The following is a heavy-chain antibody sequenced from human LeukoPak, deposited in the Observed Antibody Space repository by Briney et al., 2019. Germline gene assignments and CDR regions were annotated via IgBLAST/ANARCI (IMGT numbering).Heavy chain of an antibody. CDR2: IIPIFGTA. J-gene: IGHJ4*02. D-gene: IGHD1-26*01. CDR1: GGTFSSYA. CDR3: AREEGELPRELDY. Sequence: SVKVSCKASGGTFSSYAISWLRQAPGQGLEWMGRIIPIFGTANYAQKFQGRVTITTDESTSTAYMELSSLRSEDTAVYYCAREEGELPRELDYWGQGTLVTVSS. V-gene: IGHV1-69*05.